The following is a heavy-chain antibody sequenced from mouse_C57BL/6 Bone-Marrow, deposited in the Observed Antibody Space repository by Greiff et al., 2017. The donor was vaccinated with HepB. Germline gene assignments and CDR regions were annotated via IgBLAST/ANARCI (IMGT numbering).Heavy chain of an antibody. D-gene: IGHD1-1*01. CDR3: ARGDYVSYCDY. J-gene: IGHJ2*01. CDR1: GFNIKDYY. V-gene: IGHV14-2*01. Sequence: EVQLQQSGAELVKPGASVKLSCTASGFNIKDYYMHWVKQRTEQGLEWIGRIDPEDGETKSAPKFPGKATITAYTSSNTAYLQLSSLTSEDTAVYYCARGDYVSYCDYWGQGTTLTVSS. CDR2: IDPEDGET.